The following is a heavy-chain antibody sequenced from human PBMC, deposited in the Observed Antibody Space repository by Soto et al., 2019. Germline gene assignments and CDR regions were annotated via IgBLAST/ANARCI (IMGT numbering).Heavy chain of an antibody. CDR2: IYHSGIT. CDR1: GGSISSGAYS. CDR3: AREARGLDY. Sequence: QLQLQESGSGLVKPSQTLSLTCAVSGGSISSGAYSWSWIRQPPGKGLEWIGYIYHSGITYYNPSLKSRLTISVDRSRNQFSLKLSSVTAADTAVYYCAREARGLDYWGQGPLVTVSS. J-gene: IGHJ4*02. V-gene: IGHV4-30-2*01.